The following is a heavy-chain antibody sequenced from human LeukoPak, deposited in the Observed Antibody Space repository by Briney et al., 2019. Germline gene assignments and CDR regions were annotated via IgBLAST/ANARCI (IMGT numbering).Heavy chain of an antibody. CDR2: IKYDGSET. J-gene: IGHJ4*02. V-gene: IGHV3-7*04. Sequence: GGSLRLSCAASGLTFSSYWMTWVRQAPGKGLEWVATIKYDGSETYYVDSVRGRFSISRDNAKNSLYLQMNSLRAEDTAVYYCARDSTLSNYWGQGTLVTVSS. CDR1: GLTFSSYW. CDR3: ARDSTLSNY. D-gene: IGHD3-16*01.